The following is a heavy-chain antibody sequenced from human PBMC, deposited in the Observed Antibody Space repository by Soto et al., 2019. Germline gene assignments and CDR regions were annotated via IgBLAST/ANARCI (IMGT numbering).Heavy chain of an antibody. Sequence: QVQLVQSGAEVKKPGASMKVSCKASGYTFTSYDINWVRQATGQGLEWMGWMNPNSGNTGYAQKFQGSVSMTRTTTRSTAYMELSSLRSEDTAVYYCARGGVFFFAAPTNPFDYWGQGTLVTVSS. CDR1: GYTFTSYD. D-gene: IGHD3-10*01. CDR2: MNPNSGNT. CDR3: ARGGVFFFAAPTNPFDY. V-gene: IGHV1-8*01. J-gene: IGHJ4*02.